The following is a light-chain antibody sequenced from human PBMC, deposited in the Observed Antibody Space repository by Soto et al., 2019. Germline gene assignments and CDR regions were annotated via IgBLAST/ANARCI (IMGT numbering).Light chain of an antibody. CDR2: RNY. CDR3: AAWDDSLSGPV. V-gene: IGLV1-47*01. Sequence: QSVLTQPPSASGTPGQRVTISCSGSSSNIGSNYVYWYQQLPGTAPKLLIYRNYQRPSGVPDRFSGSKSGTSASLAISGLQSEDEADYYCAAWDDSLSGPVLGGGTKLTVL. J-gene: IGLJ2*01. CDR1: SSNIGSNY.